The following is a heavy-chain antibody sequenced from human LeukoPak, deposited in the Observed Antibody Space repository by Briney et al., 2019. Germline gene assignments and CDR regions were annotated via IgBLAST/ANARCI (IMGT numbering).Heavy chain of an antibody. D-gene: IGHD2-15*01. CDR1: GGSFSGYY. CDR2: INHSGSI. Sequence: NASETLSLTCAVYGGSFSGYYWSWIRQPPGKGLEWIGEINHSGSINYNPSLKSRVTISVDMSKNQLSLRLSSVTAADTAVYYCARLLRDSPLHYYYMDVWGKGTTVTVSS. V-gene: IGHV4-34*01. J-gene: IGHJ6*03. CDR3: ARLLRDSPLHYYYMDV.